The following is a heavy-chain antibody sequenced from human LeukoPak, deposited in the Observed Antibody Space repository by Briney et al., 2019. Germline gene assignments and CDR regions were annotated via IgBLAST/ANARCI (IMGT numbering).Heavy chain of an antibody. V-gene: IGHV5-51*01. J-gene: IGHJ4*02. CDR2: IYPGDSDT. CDR3: ARGSRITISGVVTSFDY. CDR1: GYSFTSYW. D-gene: IGHD3-3*01. Sequence: GESLKISCKGSGYSFTSYWIGWVRQMPGKGLEWMGIIYPGDSDTRYSPSFQGQVTISADKSISTAYLQWSSLKASDTAMYYCARGSRITISGVVTSFDYWGQGTLVTVSS.